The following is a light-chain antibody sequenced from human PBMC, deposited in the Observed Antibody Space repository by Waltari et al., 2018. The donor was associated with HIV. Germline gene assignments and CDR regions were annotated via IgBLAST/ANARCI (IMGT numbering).Light chain of an antibody. V-gene: IGKV1-5*03. CDR2: EAS. CDR3: QQYHDYST. Sequence: EIQMTQSPSSLSASVGARVTIPCRPSPRISSWLAWYQQRPGKAPNLLIYEASTLQSGVPSRFSGSGSGTEFTLTISSLQPDDFATYYCQQYHDYSTFGQGTKLEIK. J-gene: IGKJ2*01. CDR1: PRISSW.